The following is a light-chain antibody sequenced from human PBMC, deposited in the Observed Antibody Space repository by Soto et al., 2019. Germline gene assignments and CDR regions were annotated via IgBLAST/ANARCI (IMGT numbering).Light chain of an antibody. J-gene: IGLJ3*02. Sequence: QSVLTQPPSVSGAPGQRVTISCTGSSSNFGSGYDVNWYQPVPGTSPKLLIFGNTNRPSGVPDRFSGSKSGTSASLAITGLQAEGEATYYCQTYDSRLRGSGVFGGGTKLTVL. CDR2: GNT. CDR1: SSNFGSGYD. V-gene: IGLV1-40*01. CDR3: QTYDSRLRGSGV.